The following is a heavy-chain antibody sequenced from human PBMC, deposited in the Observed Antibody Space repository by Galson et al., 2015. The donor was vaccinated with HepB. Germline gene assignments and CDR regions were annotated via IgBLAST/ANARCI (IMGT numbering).Heavy chain of an antibody. V-gene: IGHV1-18*01. CDR1: GYTFSSYG. D-gene: IGHD5-24*01. CDR3: AREGVEMSTIVFDY. Sequence: SVKVSCKASGYTFSSYGITWVRQAPGQGLEWMGYISDYNGNTNYAQKFQDRVTMTTDSSTSTAYMELRSLRSNDTAVYYCAREGVEMSTIVFDYWGQGTLVTVSS. J-gene: IGHJ4*02. CDR2: ISDYNGNT.